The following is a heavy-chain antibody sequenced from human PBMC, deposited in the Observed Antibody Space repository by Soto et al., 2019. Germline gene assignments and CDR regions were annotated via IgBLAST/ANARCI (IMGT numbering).Heavy chain of an antibody. Sequence: WGSLRLSCAASGFTFSSYCMHWVRQAPGKGLEWVAVIWYDGSNKYYADSVKWRFSISRDNSNNTLYLQMNSLRAQETAVYYCARDARNYYGSGRYYYYYGMDVWGQGTTVTVSS. CDR3: ARDARNYYGSGRYYYYYGMDV. D-gene: IGHD3-10*01. CDR2: IWYDGSNK. J-gene: IGHJ6*02. V-gene: IGHV3-33*01. CDR1: GFTFSSYC.